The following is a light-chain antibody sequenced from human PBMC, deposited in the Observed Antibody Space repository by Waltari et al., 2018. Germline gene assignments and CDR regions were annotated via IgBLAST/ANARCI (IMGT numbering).Light chain of an antibody. Sequence: QSALTQPASVSGSPGQAISIPCTGTRRDAGGYNFVSWYQRLPGKAPKLIIYDVGNRPSGVSNRFSGSKSGNTASLIISGLQADDEADYYCCSYTRSGSLVFGGGTKLTVL. V-gene: IGLV2-14*03. J-gene: IGLJ2*01. CDR2: DVG. CDR1: RRDAGGYNF. CDR3: CSYTRSGSLV.